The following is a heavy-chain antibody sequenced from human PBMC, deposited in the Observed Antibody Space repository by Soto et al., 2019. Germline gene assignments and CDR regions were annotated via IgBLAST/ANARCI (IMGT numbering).Heavy chain of an antibody. CDR1: GFTFSSYA. CDR2: ISGSGGST. CDR3: AKAQRPKYSSGWYYFDY. J-gene: IGHJ4*02. D-gene: IGHD6-19*01. Sequence: GGSLRLSCAASGFTFSSYAMSWVRQAPGKGLEWVSAISGSGGSTYYADSVKGRFTISRDNSKNTLYLQMNSLRAEDTAVYYCAKAQRPKYSSGWYYFDYWGQGTLVTVSS. V-gene: IGHV3-23*01.